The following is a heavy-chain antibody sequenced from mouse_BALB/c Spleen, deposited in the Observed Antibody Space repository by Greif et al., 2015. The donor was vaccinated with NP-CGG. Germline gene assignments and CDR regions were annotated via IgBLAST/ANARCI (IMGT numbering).Heavy chain of an antibody. V-gene: IGHV14-3*02. D-gene: IGHD2-14*01. J-gene: IGHJ3*01. CDR1: GFSIKDTY. CDR2: IAPANGHT. CDR3: VLYGYDLSWFAY. Sequence: EVQLQQSGAELVKPGASVKLSCTASGFSIKDTYMHWVKQRPEQGLEWIGRIAPANGHTRYDSKFQGKATITADTSSNTAYLQLSSLTSEDTAVYYSVLYGYDLSWFAYWGQGTLVAVSA.